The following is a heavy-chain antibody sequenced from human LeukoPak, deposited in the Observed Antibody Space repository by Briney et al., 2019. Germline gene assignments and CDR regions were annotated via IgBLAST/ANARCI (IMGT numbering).Heavy chain of an antibody. CDR1: GFIFRSYT. D-gene: IGHD4-23*01. J-gene: IGHJ1*01. Sequence: PGGSLRLSCAASGFIFRSYTMNWVRQAPGKGLEWVSSISSSSSYIYYADSVKGRFTISRDNTKNSLYLQMSSLRAEDTAVYYCARDQNGGMEPASYFQHWGQGTLVAVSS. CDR2: ISSSSSYI. V-gene: IGHV3-21*01. CDR3: ARDQNGGMEPASYFQH.